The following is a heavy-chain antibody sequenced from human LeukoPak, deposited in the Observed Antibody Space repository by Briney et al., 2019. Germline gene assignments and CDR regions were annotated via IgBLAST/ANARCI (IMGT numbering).Heavy chain of an antibody. Sequence: GGSLRLSCAASGFTFSGSAMHWVRQASGKGLEWVGRIRSKANSYATAYAASVKGRFTISRDDSKNTAYLQMNSLKTEDTAVYYCXRLAAGTPNLYYYYYYYMGVWGKGTTVTVSS. D-gene: IGHD6-13*01. CDR2: IRSKANSYAT. V-gene: IGHV3-73*01. CDR3: XRLAAGTPNLYYYYYYYMGV. CDR1: GFTFSGSA. J-gene: IGHJ6*03.